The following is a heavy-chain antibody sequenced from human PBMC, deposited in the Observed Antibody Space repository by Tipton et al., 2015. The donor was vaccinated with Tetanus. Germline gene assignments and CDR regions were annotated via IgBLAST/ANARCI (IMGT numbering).Heavy chain of an antibody. CDR2: IFYSGNS. Sequence: GLVKPSETLSLTCSVSGDSGSRHYWSWIRQPPGKALEWIGDIFYSGNSLSNPSFRSRVTMSVDTSRTLFSLTLIAVTAADTAVYFCARGLIDDFLGSRIYFDSWGPGTLVTVSS. CDR1: GDSGSRHY. V-gene: IGHV4-59*02. CDR3: ARGLIDDFLGSRIYFDS. J-gene: IGHJ4*02. D-gene: IGHD2-8*01.